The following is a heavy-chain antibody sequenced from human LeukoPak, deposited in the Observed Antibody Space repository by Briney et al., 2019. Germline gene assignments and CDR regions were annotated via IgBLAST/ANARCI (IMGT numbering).Heavy chain of an antibody. CDR2: FDPEDGET. CDR3: ASQGGGDSFDTEYYFDY. Sequence: ASVKVSCKVSGYTLTELSMHWVRQAPGKGLEWMGGFDPEDGETIYAQKFQGRVTMTEDTSTDTAYMELSSLRSEDTAVYYCASQGGGDSFDTEYYFDYWGQGTLVTVSS. V-gene: IGHV1-24*01. J-gene: IGHJ4*02. D-gene: IGHD2-21*02. CDR1: GYTLTELS.